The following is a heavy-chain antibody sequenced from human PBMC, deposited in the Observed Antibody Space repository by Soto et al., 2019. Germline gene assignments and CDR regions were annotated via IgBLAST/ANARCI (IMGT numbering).Heavy chain of an antibody. CDR3: ARDHYAAVAGTGVLDY. J-gene: IGHJ4*02. CDR2: IIPIFGTA. Sequence: QVQLVQSGAEVKKPGSSVKVSCKASGGTFSSYAISWVRQAPGQGLEWMGGIIPIFGTANYAQKFQGGVTITADESTSTAYMELSSLRSEDTAVYYCARDHYAAVAGTGVLDYWGQGTLVTVSS. D-gene: IGHD6-19*01. V-gene: IGHV1-69*01. CDR1: GGTFSSYA.